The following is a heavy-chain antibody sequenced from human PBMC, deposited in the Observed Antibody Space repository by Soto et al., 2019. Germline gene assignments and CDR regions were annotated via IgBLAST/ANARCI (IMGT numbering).Heavy chain of an antibody. CDR2: IDCDDAK. CDR1: GFSLSRYGMC. V-gene: IGHV2-70*13. CDR3: ARMHCYRGRGAEFDY. D-gene: IGHD2-15*01. Sequence: PTLVNPTQTPTLTCTFSGFSLSRYGMCVIWIRSHPGEALEWLALIDCDDAKFDNTSLQTRLSISRATSKNQVVLTMTNMDHMETGTYYCARMHCYRGRGAEFDYWGQGTRVTVSS. J-gene: IGHJ4*02.